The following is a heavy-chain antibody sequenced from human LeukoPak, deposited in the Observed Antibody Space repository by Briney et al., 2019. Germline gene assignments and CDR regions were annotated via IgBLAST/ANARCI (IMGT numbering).Heavy chain of an antibody. D-gene: IGHD5-24*01. CDR3: ARRDGYNMGVDY. Sequence: GGSLRLSCAASGFTFSSYEMNWVRQAPGRGLEWVSYISSSGSTIYYADSVKGRFTISRDNAKNSLYLQMNSLRAEDTAVYYCARRDGYNMGVDYWGQGTLVTVSS. CDR2: ISSSGSTI. V-gene: IGHV3-48*03. CDR1: GFTFSSYE. J-gene: IGHJ4*02.